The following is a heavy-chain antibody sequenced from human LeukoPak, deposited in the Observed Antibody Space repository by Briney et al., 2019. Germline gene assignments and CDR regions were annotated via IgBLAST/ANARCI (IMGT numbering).Heavy chain of an antibody. D-gene: IGHD3-3*01. CDR2: IYYSGST. J-gene: IGHJ4*02. CDR3: ARLDRNYDFWSGYYRDFDY. Sequence: SETLSLTCTVSGGSISSSSYYWGSIRQPPGKGLEWIGSIYYSGSTYYNPSLKSRVTISVDTSKNQFSLKLSSVTAADTAVYYCARLDRNYDFWSGYYRDFDYWGQGTLVTVSS. CDR1: GGSISSSSYY. V-gene: IGHV4-39*01.